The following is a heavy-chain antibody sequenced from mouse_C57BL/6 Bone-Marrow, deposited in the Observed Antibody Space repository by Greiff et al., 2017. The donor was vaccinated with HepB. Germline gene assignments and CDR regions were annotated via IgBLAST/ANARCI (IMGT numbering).Heavy chain of an antibody. CDR1: GFTFSSYG. J-gene: IGHJ2*01. Sequence: DVKLVESGGDLVKPGGSLKLSCAASGFTFSSYGMSWVRQTPDKRLEWVATISSGGSYTYYPDSVKGRFTISRDNAKNTLYLQMSSLKSEDTAMYYCARHGDYFDYWGQGTTLTVSS. CDR2: ISSGGSYT. V-gene: IGHV5-6*02. CDR3: ARHGDYFDY.